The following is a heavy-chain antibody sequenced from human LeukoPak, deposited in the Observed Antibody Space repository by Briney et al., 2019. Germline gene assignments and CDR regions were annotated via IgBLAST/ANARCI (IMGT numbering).Heavy chain of an antibody. Sequence: AAVKVSRKASGYTLTSYGTSWVRQAPGQGGEWMGWISAYNGNTNYAQKLHGRVTMPTDTSPSTAHLEPRSLRPDDTAVYYCARDIAVAGVFSAEYFQHWRQGTLLTVPS. V-gene: IGHV1-18*01. CDR1: GYTLTSYG. D-gene: IGHD6-19*01. J-gene: IGHJ1*01. CDR3: ARDIAVAGVFSAEYFQH. CDR2: ISAYNGNT.